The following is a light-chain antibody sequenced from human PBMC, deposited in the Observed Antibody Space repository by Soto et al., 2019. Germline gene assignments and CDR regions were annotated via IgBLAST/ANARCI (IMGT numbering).Light chain of an antibody. J-gene: IGLJ3*02. V-gene: IGLV2-14*02. CDR3: SSYTASNTWV. Sequence: QSALTQPASVSGSPGQSITISCTGTSSDVGSYNLVSWYQQHPGKVPKLMIYEVTHRPSGVSNRFSGSKSGNTASLTISGLQAEDETDYYCSSYTASNTWVFGGVTKVTVL. CDR1: SSDVGSYNL. CDR2: EVT.